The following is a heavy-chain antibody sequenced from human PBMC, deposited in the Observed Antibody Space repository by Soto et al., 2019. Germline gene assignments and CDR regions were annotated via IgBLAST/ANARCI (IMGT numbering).Heavy chain of an antibody. CDR2: INTDGSGT. Sequence: EVQLVESGGDLVQPGGSLRLSCAASGFTFSDYWMHWVRQVPGKGLVWVSRINTDGSGTSYADFVKGRFTISRDNAKNTLYLQMNSLSADDTAVYYCATLHLGGPDYWGQGTLVTVSS. CDR3: ATLHLGGPDY. D-gene: IGHD3-16*01. J-gene: IGHJ4*02. V-gene: IGHV3-74*01. CDR1: GFTFSDYW.